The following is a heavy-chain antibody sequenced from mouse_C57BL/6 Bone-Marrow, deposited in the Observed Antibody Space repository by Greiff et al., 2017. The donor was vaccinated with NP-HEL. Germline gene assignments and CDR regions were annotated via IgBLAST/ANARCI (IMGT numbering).Heavy chain of an antibody. Sequence: QVQLQQPGAELVKPGASVKVSCKASGYTFTSYWMHWVKQRPGQGLEWIGRIYPSDSDTNYNQKFKGKATLTVDKSSSTAYMQLSSLTSEDSAVYYCAIEGDYSNFHYWGQGTTLTVSS. CDR3: AIEGDYSNFHY. D-gene: IGHD2-5*01. J-gene: IGHJ2*01. V-gene: IGHV1-74*01. CDR2: IYPSDSDT. CDR1: GYTFTSYW.